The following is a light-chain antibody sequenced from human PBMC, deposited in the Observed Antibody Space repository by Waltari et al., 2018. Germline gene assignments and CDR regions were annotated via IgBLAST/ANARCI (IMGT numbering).Light chain of an antibody. Sequence: EIVLTQSPATLSLSPGERATLSCGASQSVSSNLAWYQQKPGQAPRLLIYDASNRATGIPARFSGSGSGTDFTLTISSLEPEDFAVYYCQQRSNWPLTFGGGTKVEIK. CDR1: QSVSSN. J-gene: IGKJ4*01. V-gene: IGKV3-11*01. CDR2: DAS. CDR3: QQRSNWPLT.